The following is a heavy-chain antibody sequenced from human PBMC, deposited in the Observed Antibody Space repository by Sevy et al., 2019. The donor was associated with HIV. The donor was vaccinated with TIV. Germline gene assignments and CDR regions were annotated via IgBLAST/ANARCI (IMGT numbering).Heavy chain of an antibody. CDR3: ARDKVGRYYFDY. CDR2: IYSGGST. J-gene: IGHJ4*02. V-gene: IGHV3-53*01. Sequence: GGSLRLSCAASGFTVSSNYMTWVRQAPGKGLEWVSVIYSGGSTYYADSVKGRFTISRDDSKNTLYLQMNSLRAEDTALYYCARDKVGRYYFDYWGQRTLVTVSS. CDR1: GFTVSSNY.